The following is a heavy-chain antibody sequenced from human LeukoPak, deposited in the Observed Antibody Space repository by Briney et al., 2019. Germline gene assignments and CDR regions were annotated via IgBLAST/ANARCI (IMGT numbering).Heavy chain of an antibody. CDR2: INHSGST. Sequence: SETLSLTCAVYGGSFSGYYWSWIRQPPGKGLEWIGEINHSGSTNYNPSLKSRVTISVDTSKNQFSLKPSSVTAADTAVYYCARGWFHCSGGSCYFDYWGQGTLVTVSS. D-gene: IGHD2-15*01. CDR1: GGSFSGYY. J-gene: IGHJ4*02. CDR3: ARGWFHCSGGSCYFDY. V-gene: IGHV4-34*01.